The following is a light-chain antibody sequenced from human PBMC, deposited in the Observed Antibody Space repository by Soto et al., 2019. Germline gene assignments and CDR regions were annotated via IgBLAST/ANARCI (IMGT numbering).Light chain of an antibody. CDR1: SSDVGGYHY. V-gene: IGLV2-14*01. J-gene: IGLJ1*01. Sequence: QSVLTQPASVSGSPGQSITISCTGTSSDVGGYHYVSWYQQLPGKAPKLMIYEVTKRPSGVSNRFSGSKSDNTASLTISGLQAEDEAAYYCSAYTTRSAVFGTGTKATVL. CDR3: SAYTTRSAV. CDR2: EVT.